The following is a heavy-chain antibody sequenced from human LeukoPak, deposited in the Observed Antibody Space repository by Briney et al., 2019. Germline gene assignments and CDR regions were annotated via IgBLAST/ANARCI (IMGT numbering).Heavy chain of an antibody. CDR1: GFIFSSYS. CDR3: AKAASSSWPSYYYGMDV. D-gene: IGHD6-13*01. J-gene: IGHJ6*02. V-gene: IGHV3-23*01. CDR2: ITGSGGNT. Sequence: GGSLRLSCAASGFIFSSYSMSWVRQAPGKGLEWVSVITGSGGNTYYADSVKGRFTISKDNSKNTVYLQMSSLRVDDAAVYYCAKAASSSWPSYYYGMDVWGQGTTVTVSS.